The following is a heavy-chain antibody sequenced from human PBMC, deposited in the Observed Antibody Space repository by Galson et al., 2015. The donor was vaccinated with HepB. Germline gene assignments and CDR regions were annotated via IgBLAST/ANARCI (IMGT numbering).Heavy chain of an antibody. CDR3: ARHMSYGMDV. V-gene: IGHV5-10-1*01. Sequence: QSGAEVKKPGESLSISCRGSGYGFTDYWISWVRQMPGKGLEWMGRVDPSDSYTVYSPSFHGHVTMSTDKSISTAYLQWSSLKASDTAMYYCARHMSYGMDVWGQGTTVTVSS. CDR2: VDPSDSYT. J-gene: IGHJ6*02. CDR1: GYGFTDYW.